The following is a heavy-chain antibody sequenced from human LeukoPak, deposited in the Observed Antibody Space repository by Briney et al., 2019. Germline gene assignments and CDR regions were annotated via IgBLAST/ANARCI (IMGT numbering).Heavy chain of an antibody. V-gene: IGHV4-39*01. CDR2: IYYDGTT. J-gene: IGHJ4*02. CDR1: GGPISSTRYY. Sequence: SETLSLTCTVSGGPISSTRYYWGWIRQPPGKRLEWIASIYYDGTTYHNPSFRSRVAMSLDTSGRHFSLKVSSVTAADTAVYYCARHEWGLGYTGGWSRGSVDYWAQGTLVTGSS. CDR3: ARHEWGLGYTGGWSRGSVDY. D-gene: IGHD6-19*01.